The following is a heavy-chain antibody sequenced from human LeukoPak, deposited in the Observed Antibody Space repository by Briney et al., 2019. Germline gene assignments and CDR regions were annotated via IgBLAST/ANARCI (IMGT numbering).Heavy chain of an antibody. V-gene: IGHV4-59*01. CDR1: GGSISSYY. J-gene: IGHJ4*02. Sequence: SETLSLTCTVSGGSISSYYWSWIRQPPGKGMEWIGYIYYSGSTNYNPSLKSRVTISVDTSKNQFSLKLSSVTAADTAVYYCARGSHYYDFWSGPMSDYWGQGTLVTVSS. CDR2: IYYSGST. CDR3: ARGSHYYDFWSGPMSDY. D-gene: IGHD3-3*01.